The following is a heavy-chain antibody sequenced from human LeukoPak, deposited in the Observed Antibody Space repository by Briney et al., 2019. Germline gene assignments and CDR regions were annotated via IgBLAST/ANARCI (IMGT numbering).Heavy chain of an antibody. D-gene: IGHD6-13*01. V-gene: IGHV3-23*01. CDR1: GFSFNSYA. Sequence: GGSLRLSCAASGFSFNSYAMSWVRQAPGKGLEWVSGISASGGSTDYADSVKGRFTISRDNSKNTLFLQMNSLRAEGTAVYYCAKDRATYSSTWTTFDYWGQGTLVTVSS. CDR2: ISASGGST. J-gene: IGHJ4*02. CDR3: AKDRATYSSTWTTFDY.